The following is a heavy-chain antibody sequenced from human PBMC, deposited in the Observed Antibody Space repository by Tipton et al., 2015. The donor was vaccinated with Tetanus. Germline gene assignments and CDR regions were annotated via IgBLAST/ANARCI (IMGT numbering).Heavy chain of an antibody. V-gene: IGHV3-49*03. J-gene: IGHJ4*02. CDR3: TRGRRWLQRRSYYFDY. D-gene: IGHD5-24*01. CDR1: GFTFGEYA. Sequence: SLRLSCTASGFTFGEYAMSWFRQAPGRGLEWVSFIRSKAYGGTPEYAASVKGRFTTSRDDSKNIAYLQMNSLKTEDTAVYYCTRGRRWLQRRSYYFDYWGQGTLVTVSS. CDR2: IRSKAYGGTP.